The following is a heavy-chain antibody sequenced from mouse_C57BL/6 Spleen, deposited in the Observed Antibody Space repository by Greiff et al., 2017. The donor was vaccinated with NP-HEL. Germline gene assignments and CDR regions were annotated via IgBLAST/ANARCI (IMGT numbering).Heavy chain of an antibody. CDR3: ARDDIYDGYSGGFAY. CDR1: GFTFSDYG. D-gene: IGHD2-3*01. V-gene: IGHV5-17*01. J-gene: IGHJ3*01. Sequence: EVQLVESGGGLVKPGGSLKLSCAASGFTFSDYGMHWVRQAPEKGLEWVAYISSGSSTIYYADTVKGRFTISRDNAKNTLFLQMTSLRSEDTAMYYCARDDIYDGYSGGFAYWGQGTLVTVSA. CDR2: ISSGSSTI.